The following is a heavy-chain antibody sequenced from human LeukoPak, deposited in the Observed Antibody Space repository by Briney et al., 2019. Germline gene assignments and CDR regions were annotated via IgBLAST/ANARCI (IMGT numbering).Heavy chain of an antibody. D-gene: IGHD6-13*01. Sequence: GGSLRLSCAASGFTFSSYGMHRVRQAPGKGLEWVAVISYDGSNKYYADSVKGRFTISRDNSKNTLYLHMNSLRAEDTAVYYCAKDLRDSSSWLGDFDYWGQGTLVTVSS. CDR2: ISYDGSNK. V-gene: IGHV3-30*18. J-gene: IGHJ4*02. CDR3: AKDLRDSSSWLGDFDY. CDR1: GFTFSSYG.